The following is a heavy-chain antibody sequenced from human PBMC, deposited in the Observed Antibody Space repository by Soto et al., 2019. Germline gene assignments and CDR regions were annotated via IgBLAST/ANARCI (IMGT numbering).Heavy chain of an antibody. V-gene: IGHV3-64*04. CDR3: ARDPDAFDI. CDR1: GFTFSSYA. J-gene: IGHJ3*02. CDR2: ISSNGGST. Sequence: GGSLRLSCAASGFTFSSYAMHWVRQAPGKGLEYVSYISSNGGSTYYANSVKGRFTISRDNAKNSLYLQMNSLRAEDTAVYYCARDPDAFDIWGQGTMVTVSS.